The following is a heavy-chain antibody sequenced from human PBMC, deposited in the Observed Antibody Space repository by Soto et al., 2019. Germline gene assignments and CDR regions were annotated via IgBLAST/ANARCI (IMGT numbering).Heavy chain of an antibody. D-gene: IGHD3-22*01. J-gene: IGHJ4*02. V-gene: IGHV3-30-3*01. CDR3: ARGAPTGYYYDSSGYYYD. CDR1: GFTFSSYA. Sequence: GGSLRLSCAASGFTFSSYAMHWVRRAPGKGLEWVAVISYDGSNKYYADSVKGRFTISRDNSKNTLYLQMNSLRAEDTAVYYCARGAPTGYYYDSSGYYYDWGQGTLVTVSS. CDR2: ISYDGSNK.